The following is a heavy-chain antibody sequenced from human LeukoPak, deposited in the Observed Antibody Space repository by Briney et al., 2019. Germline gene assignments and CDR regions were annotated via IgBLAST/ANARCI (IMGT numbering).Heavy chain of an antibody. CDR2: IYIGGNT. CDR3: AKVFVLMRGTPENWFDP. D-gene: IGHD1-14*01. J-gene: IGHJ5*02. V-gene: IGHV3-53*05. CDR1: GFTVSSNY. Sequence: GGSLRLSCAASGFTVSSNYMSWVRQAPGKGLEWVSIIYIGGNTYYADSVRGRFTISRDNSMDTLYLQMNSLRDEDTAIYFCAKVFVLMRGTPENWFDPWGQGTLVTVSS.